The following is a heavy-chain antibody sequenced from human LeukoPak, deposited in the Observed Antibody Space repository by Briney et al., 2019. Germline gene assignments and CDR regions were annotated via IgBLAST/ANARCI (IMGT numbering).Heavy chain of an antibody. V-gene: IGHV1-18*01. CDR3: ARGGDSSGYFDY. CDR1: GYTFNSYG. CDR2: ISTYKDNT. D-gene: IGHD3-22*01. Sequence: ASVKVSCKASGYTFNSYGISWVRQAPGQGLEWMGWISTYKDNTNYAQKFQGRVTMTTDTSTSTAYMELRSLRSDDTAVYYCARGGDSSGYFDYWGQGTLVTVSS. J-gene: IGHJ4*02.